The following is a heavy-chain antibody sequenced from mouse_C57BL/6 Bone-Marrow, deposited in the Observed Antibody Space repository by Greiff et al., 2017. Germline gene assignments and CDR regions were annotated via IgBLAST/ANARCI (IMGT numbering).Heavy chain of an antibody. J-gene: IGHJ2*01. CDR3: TRSRLRNFDY. V-gene: IGHV1-15*01. D-gene: IGHD1-1*01. CDR1: GYTFTDYE. Sequence: QVQLQQSGAELVRPGASVTLSCKASGYTFTDYEMHWVKQTPVHGLEWIGAIDPETGGTAYNQKFKGKAILTADKSSSTAYMELRSLTSEDSAVYYCTRSRLRNFDYGGQGTTLTVSS. CDR2: IDPETGGT.